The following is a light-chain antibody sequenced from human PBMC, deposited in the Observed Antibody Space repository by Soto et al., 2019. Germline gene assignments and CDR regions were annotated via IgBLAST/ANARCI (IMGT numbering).Light chain of an antibody. J-gene: IGKJ4*01. CDR2: AAS. CDR3: QQSYSTPLT. CDR1: QSISSY. V-gene: IGKV1-39*01. Sequence: DIQMTQSPSSLSASVGDRVTITCRASQSISSYLNWYQQKPGKAPKLLIYAASSLQSGVPSRFSGSGSGTDITLTISTLPPEDFATYYCQQSYSTPLTCGGGPKVEIK.